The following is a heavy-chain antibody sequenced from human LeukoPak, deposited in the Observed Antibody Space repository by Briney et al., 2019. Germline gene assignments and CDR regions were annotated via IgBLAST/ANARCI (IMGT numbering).Heavy chain of an antibody. V-gene: IGHV3-48*03. J-gene: IGHJ4*02. D-gene: IGHD3-10*01. CDR1: GFSFSNYE. CDR3: ARADHGSGSYLDY. CDR2: ISSSGSTI. Sequence: HSGGSLILSCAASGFSFSNYEMNWVRQAPGKGLEWVSYISSSGSTIDYADSVRGRFTISRDNAKNSLFLQMNSLRAEDTAVYYCARADHGSGSYLDYWGQGTLVTVSS.